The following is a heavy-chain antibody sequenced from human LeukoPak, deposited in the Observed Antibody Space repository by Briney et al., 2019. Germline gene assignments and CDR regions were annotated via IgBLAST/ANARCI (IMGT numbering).Heavy chain of an antibody. J-gene: IGHJ4*02. D-gene: IGHD1-1*01. CDR3: GSLSLWNFFQY. CDR1: GGSMTTYY. CDR2: IYYSGNT. V-gene: IGHV4-59*01. Sequence: SETLSLTCTVSGGSMTTYYWNWIRQPPGKGLEWIGNIYYSGNTNYNPSLKSRVTMSLDTSKNQFSLKLTSVTAADTAVYYCGSLSLWNFFQYWGQGTLVPVSS.